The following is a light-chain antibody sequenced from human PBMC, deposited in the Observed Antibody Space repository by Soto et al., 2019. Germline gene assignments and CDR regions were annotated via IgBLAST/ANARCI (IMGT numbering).Light chain of an antibody. CDR3: QQYDTSTGT. CDR2: GAS. J-gene: IGKJ1*01. V-gene: IGKV3-20*01. CDR1: QSVSSNS. Sequence: EIVLTQSPGTLSLSPGERATLSCRASQSVSSNSLAWFQQKPGQAPRLLISGASSRATGIPDRFSGSGSGTDFTLTISRLEPEDFAVYYCQQYDTSTGTFGQGTKVDIK.